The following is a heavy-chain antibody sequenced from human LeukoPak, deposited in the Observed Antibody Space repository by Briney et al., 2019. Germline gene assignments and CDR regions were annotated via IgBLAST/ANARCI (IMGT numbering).Heavy chain of an antibody. CDR1: GGTFSSYS. Sequence: SVKVSCKASGGTFSSYSISWVRQAPGQGLEWMGGIIPIFGTANYAQKFQGRVTITADKSTSTAYMELSSLRSEDTAVYYCARRSGFLCDYNCYMDVWVKGTTVTVSS. CDR2: IIPIFGTA. D-gene: IGHD6-25*01. CDR3: ARRSGFLCDYNCYMDV. J-gene: IGHJ6*03. V-gene: IGHV1-69*06.